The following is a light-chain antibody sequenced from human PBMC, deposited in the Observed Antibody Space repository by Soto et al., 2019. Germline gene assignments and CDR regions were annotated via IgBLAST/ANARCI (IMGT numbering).Light chain of an antibody. CDR1: QSVTSNY. CDR3: KQYTSSPQT. CDR2: GAS. J-gene: IGKJ1*01. V-gene: IGKV3-20*01. Sequence: EIVLTQSPGTLSLSPGERATLSCRASQSVTSNYLAWYQQKPGQAPRLLIYGASSRATGIPDRFSGSGSGTDFTLTISRLEPEDFAVYYCKQYTSSPQTFGQGTKVDIK.